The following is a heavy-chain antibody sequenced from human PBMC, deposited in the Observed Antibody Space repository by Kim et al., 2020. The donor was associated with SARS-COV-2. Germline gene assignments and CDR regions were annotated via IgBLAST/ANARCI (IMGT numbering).Heavy chain of an antibody. D-gene: IGHD6-19*01. CDR3: ATGVAVAGRSSDYYYYYCMDV. Sequence: ASVKVSCKVSGYTLTELSMHWVRQAPGKGLEWMGGFDPEDGATIHAQKFQGRVTMTEETSTDTAYMELSSLRSEDTAVDYCATGVAVAGRSSDYYYYYCMDVWDQETTVTGSS. CDR2: FDPEDGAT. CDR1: GYTLTELS. J-gene: IGHJ6*02. V-gene: IGHV1-24*01.